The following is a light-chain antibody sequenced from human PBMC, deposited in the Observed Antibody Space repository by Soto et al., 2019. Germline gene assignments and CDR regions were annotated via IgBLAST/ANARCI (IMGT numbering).Light chain of an antibody. Sequence: DIPMTQSPSSLSASVGDRVTITCLASQGINNYVAWYQQKPGKPPKLLIYAASTLQSGVPSRFSGSGSGTDFTLTINILQPEDVATYSCQKYSSVPVFGPGTKVDIK. V-gene: IGKV1-27*01. CDR1: QGINNY. CDR2: AAS. CDR3: QKYSSVPV. J-gene: IGKJ3*01.